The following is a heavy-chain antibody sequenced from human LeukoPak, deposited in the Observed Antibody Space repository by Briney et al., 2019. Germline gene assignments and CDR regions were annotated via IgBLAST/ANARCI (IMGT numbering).Heavy chain of an antibody. D-gene: IGHD1-26*01. V-gene: IGHV4-31*03. J-gene: IGHJ4*02. CDR1: GGSISSGGYY. Sequence: SQTLSLTCTVSGGSISSGGYYWSWIRQHPGKGLEWIGEINHSGSTNYNPPLKSRLTISVDTSKKQFSLNLTSVTAADTAVYYCARVAGAILWERHFDYWGQGTPVTVSS. CDR3: ARVAGAILWERHFDY. CDR2: INHSGST.